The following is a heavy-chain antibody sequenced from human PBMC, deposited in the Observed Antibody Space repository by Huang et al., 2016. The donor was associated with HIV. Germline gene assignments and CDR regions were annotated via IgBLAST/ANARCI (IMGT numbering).Heavy chain of an antibody. Sequence: QVQLQESGPGLVKPSQTLSLPCSVSGGSISSGNYYWSWIRQPAGKGLEWIGHIYTSGTTSYNSSLKSRVTISVATSKNQFSLKLSFVTAADTAVYYCARLTGYSTFDIWGHGTVVTVSS. J-gene: IGHJ3*02. V-gene: IGHV4-61*09. CDR2: IYTSGTT. D-gene: IGHD3-9*01. CDR3: ARLTGYSTFDI. CDR1: GGSISSGNYY.